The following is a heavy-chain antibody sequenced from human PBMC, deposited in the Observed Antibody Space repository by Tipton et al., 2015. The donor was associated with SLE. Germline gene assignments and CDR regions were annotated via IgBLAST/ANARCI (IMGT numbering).Heavy chain of an antibody. D-gene: IGHD6-19*01. CDR3: ARGGDSSGFGWFDP. J-gene: IGHJ5*02. CDR1: GDSINSHY. Sequence: TLSLTCTVSGDSINSHYWSWIRQPAGKGLQWIGRIYPSGSINYNPSLKSRVTISVDTSKNQFSLKLSSVTAADTAVYYCARGGDSSGFGWFDPWGQGTLVTVSS. V-gene: IGHV4-4*07. CDR2: IYPSGSI.